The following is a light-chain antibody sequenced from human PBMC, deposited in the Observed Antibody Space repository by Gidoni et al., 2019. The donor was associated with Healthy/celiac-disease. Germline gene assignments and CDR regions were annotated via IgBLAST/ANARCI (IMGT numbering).Light chain of an antibody. CDR3: QQYNSDGT. Sequence: DIQMTQSPSTLSASVGDRVTITCRASQSISSWLAWYQQKPGKAPKLLIYDASSLESGVPSRFSGRGSGTEFTLTISSLQPDDFATYYCQQYNSDGTFGQGTKVEIK. CDR2: DAS. CDR1: QSISSW. V-gene: IGKV1-5*01. J-gene: IGKJ1*01.